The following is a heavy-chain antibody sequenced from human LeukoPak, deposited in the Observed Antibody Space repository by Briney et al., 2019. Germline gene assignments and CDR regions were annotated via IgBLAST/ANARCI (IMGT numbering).Heavy chain of an antibody. CDR2: IWYDGSNK. V-gene: IGHV3-33*01. CDR1: GFTFSSYG. D-gene: IGHD1-7*01. J-gene: IGHJ4*02. Sequence: PGGSLRLSCAASGFTFSSYGMHWVRQAPGKGLEWVAVIWYDGSNKYYADSVKGRFTISRDNSKNTLYLQMNSLRAEDTAVYYCAREELELVGLFDYWGQGTLVTVSS. CDR3: AREELELVGLFDY.